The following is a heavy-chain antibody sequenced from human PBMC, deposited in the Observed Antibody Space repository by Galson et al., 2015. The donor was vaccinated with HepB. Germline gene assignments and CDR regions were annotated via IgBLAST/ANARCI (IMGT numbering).Heavy chain of an antibody. CDR3: ARRRYFDWLPGY. D-gene: IGHD3-9*01. CDR1: GFTFSSYW. V-gene: IGHV3-74*01. J-gene: IGHJ4*02. Sequence: SLRLSCAASGFTFSSYWMHWVRQAPGKGLVWVSRINSDGSSTSYADSVKGRFTISRDNAKNTLYLQMNSLRAEDTAVYYCARRRYFDWLPGYWGQGTLVTVSS. CDR2: INSDGSST.